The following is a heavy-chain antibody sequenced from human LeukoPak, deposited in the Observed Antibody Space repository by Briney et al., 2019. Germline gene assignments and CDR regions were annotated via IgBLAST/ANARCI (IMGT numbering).Heavy chain of an antibody. J-gene: IGHJ4*02. D-gene: IGHD2-21*02. CDR1: GFTFSSYA. CDR2: ISGSGGNT. CDR3: AKDHIVVVTAINDY. Sequence: GGSLRLSCAASGFTFSSYAMSWVRQAPGKGLEWVSAISGSGGNTYYADSVKGRFTISRDNSKNTLYLQMNSLRAEDTAVYYCAKDHIVVVTAINDYWGQGTLVTVSS. V-gene: IGHV3-23*01.